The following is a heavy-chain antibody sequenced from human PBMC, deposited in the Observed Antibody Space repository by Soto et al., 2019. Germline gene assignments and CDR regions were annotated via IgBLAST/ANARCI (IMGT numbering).Heavy chain of an antibody. V-gene: IGHV1-18*01. CDR1: GYSFTTYG. J-gene: IGHJ6*02. Sequence: QVQLVQSRGEVKKPGASVKVSCKTSGYSFTTYGISWVRQAPGQGLEWMGWISGYNGNTNYAQKLQGRVTMTTDTSTSTAYMELRSLRSDDTAVYYCAREGPAPYDDYGMDVWGQGSTVTVSS. CDR3: AREGPAPYDDYGMDV. CDR2: ISGYNGNT.